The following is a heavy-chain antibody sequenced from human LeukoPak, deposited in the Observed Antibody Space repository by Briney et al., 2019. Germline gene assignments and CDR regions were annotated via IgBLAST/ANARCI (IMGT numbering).Heavy chain of an antibody. V-gene: IGHV3-30-3*01. CDR1: GFTFSSYA. D-gene: IGHD4-23*01. J-gene: IGHJ4*02. Sequence: GGSLRLSCAASGFTFSSYAMHWVRQAPGKGLEWVAVISYDGSNKYYADSVKGRFTISRDNSKNTLYLQMNSLRAEDTAVYYCARGRRGNSGVLGHWGQGTLVTVSS. CDR3: ARGRRGNSGVLGH. CDR2: ISYDGSNK.